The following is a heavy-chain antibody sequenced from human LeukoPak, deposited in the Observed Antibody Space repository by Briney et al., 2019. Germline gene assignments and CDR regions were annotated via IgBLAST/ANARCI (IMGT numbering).Heavy chain of an antibody. V-gene: IGHV3-13*01. J-gene: IGHJ4*02. CDR2: IGTAGDT. Sequence: GGSLRLSCAASGFTFSSYDMHWVRQATGKGLEWVSAIGTAGDTYYPGSVKGRFTTSRDNSKNTLYLQMNSLRADDTAIYYCAKYIGDYGGSEYFDHWGQGTLVTVSS. D-gene: IGHD4-23*01. CDR1: GFTFSSYD. CDR3: AKYIGDYGGSEYFDH.